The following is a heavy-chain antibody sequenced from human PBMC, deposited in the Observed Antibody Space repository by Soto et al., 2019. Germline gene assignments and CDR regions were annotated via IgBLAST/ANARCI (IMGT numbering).Heavy chain of an antibody. Sequence: QVQLVQSGAEVKKPGSSVKVSCKASGGTFSSYALTWVRQAPGQGLEWMGGIIPIFGTANYAQKFQGRVTITADASTSTAYMEMSSLRSEDTAVYYCAADYYDTSGYYFAYWGQGTLVTVSS. CDR1: GGTFSSYA. CDR2: IIPIFGTA. V-gene: IGHV1-69*01. D-gene: IGHD3-22*01. CDR3: AADYYDTSGYYFAY. J-gene: IGHJ4*02.